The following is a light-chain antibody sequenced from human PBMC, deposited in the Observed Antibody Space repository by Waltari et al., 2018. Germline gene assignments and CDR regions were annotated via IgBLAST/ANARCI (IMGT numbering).Light chain of an antibody. CDR2: RNK. CDR1: ISNLGTNY. V-gene: IGLV1-47*01. J-gene: IGLJ3*02. CDR3: ASWDDSLSGVV. Sequence: QSVLTQPPSASGTPGQRVTISCSGSISNLGTNYVHWYQQFPGTAPKLLIQRNKRWPSGAPDRVTGSRSGTSASLAISGLRSEYEADYYCASWDDSLSGVVFGGGTKLTVL.